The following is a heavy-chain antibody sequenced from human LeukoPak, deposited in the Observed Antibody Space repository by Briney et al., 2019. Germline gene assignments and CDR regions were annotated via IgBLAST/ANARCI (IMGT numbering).Heavy chain of an antibody. Sequence: ASVKVSCKASGYTFTSYDINWVRQATGQGLEWMGWMNPNSGNTGYAQKFQGRVTMTRNTSISTAYMELSSLRSEDTAVYYCATSGIVGATVLYYYYGMDVRGQGTTVTVSS. V-gene: IGHV1-8*01. CDR3: ATSGIVGATVLYYYYGMDV. CDR2: MNPNSGNT. CDR1: GYTFTSYD. J-gene: IGHJ6*02. D-gene: IGHD1-26*01.